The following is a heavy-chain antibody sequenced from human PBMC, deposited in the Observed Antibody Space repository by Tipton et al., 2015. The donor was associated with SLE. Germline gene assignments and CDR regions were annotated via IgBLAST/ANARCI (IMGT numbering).Heavy chain of an antibody. Sequence: TLSLTCTVSAGSISSYYWSWIRQPPGKGLEWIGYIYYSGSTYYNPSLKSRVTISVDTSKNQFSLKLSSVTAADTAVYYCAREEENDFWSGGDAFDIWGQGTMVTVSS. J-gene: IGHJ3*02. CDR3: AREEENDFWSGGDAFDI. CDR2: IYYSGST. D-gene: IGHD3-3*01. CDR1: AGSISSYY. V-gene: IGHV4-59*06.